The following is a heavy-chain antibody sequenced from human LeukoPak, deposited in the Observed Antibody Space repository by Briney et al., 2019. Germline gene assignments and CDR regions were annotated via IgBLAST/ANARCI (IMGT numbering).Heavy chain of an antibody. J-gene: IGHJ3*02. D-gene: IGHD3-10*01. CDR1: GGSFSGYY. CDR3: ARSLYYYGSDSFDI. CDR2: IYYSGST. V-gene: IGHV4-59*01. Sequence: PSETLSLTCAVYGGSFSGYYWSWIRQPPGKGLEWIGYIYYSGSTNYNPSLKSRVALSVDTSKNQFSLKLSSVTAADTAVYYCARSLYYYGSDSFDIWGQGTMVTVSS.